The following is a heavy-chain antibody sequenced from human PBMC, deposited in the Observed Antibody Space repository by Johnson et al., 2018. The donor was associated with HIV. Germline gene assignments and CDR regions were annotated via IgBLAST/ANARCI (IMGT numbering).Heavy chain of an antibody. CDR2: IKQDGSEK. CDR3: ARDRGLWERNGAGAFDI. CDR1: GFTFSSYW. V-gene: IGHV3-7*01. D-gene: IGHD1-26*01. Sequence: QLVESGEGLVQPGGSLRLSCAASGFTFSSYWMSWVRQAPGKGLEWVANIKQDGSEKYYVDSVKGRFTISRDNAKNSLYLQMNSLRAGDTAVYYCARDRGLWERNGAGAFDIWGQGTMVTVSS. J-gene: IGHJ3*02.